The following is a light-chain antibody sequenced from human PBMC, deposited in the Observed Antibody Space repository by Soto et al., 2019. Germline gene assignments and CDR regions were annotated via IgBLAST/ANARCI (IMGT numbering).Light chain of an antibody. CDR3: LQDINYPWT. CDR1: QSVSSSY. Sequence: EIVLTQSPGTLSLSPGERATLSCRASQSVSSSYLAWYQQKPGQAPRLLIYGASSRASGIPARFSGSGSGTDFTLTISSLEPEDFAVYYCLQDINYPWTFGQGTKVDIK. V-gene: IGKV3-20*01. CDR2: GAS. J-gene: IGKJ1*01.